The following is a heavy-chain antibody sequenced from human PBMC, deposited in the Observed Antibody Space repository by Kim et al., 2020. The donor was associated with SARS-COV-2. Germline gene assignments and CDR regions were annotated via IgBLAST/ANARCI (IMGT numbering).Heavy chain of an antibody. V-gene: IGHV4-39*01. Sequence: TYSNPSLKSRVTISVDTSKNQFSLKLSSVTAADTAVYYCARHGDSSSFDYWGQGTLVTVSS. J-gene: IGHJ4*02. CDR2: T. CDR3: ARHGDSSSFDY. D-gene: IGHD6-6*01.